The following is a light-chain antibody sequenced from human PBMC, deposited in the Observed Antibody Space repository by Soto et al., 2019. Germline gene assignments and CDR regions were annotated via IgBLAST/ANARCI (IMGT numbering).Light chain of an antibody. V-gene: IGKV3-20*01. J-gene: IGKJ4*01. CDR2: GAS. CDR1: QSVSSANY. Sequence: EIVLTQSPGTLSLSPGERATLSCRASQSVSSANYLAWYQQKPGPAPRLLISGASSRAAGIPDRFSGSGSGTDFTLTISRLEPEDFGVYYCQHDGDSPLTFGRGTKVETK. CDR3: QHDGDSPLT.